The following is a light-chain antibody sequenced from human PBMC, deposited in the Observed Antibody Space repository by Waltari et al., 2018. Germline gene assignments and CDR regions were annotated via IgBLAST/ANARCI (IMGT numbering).Light chain of an antibody. Sequence: QSVLTQPPSVSAAPGQKVTISCSGRSSPIGNNYVSWYKLLPRTAPKLLIYDNDQRPSGIPDRFSGSKSGTSATLGITGLQTGDEADYYCGTWDTSLSGVVFGGGTKLTVL. V-gene: IGLV1-51*01. CDR3: GTWDTSLSGVV. CDR1: SSPIGNNY. CDR2: DND. J-gene: IGLJ2*01.